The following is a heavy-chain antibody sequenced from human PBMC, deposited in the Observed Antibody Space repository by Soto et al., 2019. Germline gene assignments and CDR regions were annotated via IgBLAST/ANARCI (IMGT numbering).Heavy chain of an antibody. CDR1: GGSISSSSYY. CDR2: IYYSGST. Sequence: SETLSLTCTVSGGSISSSSYYWGWIRQPPGKGLEWIGSIYYSGSTYYNPSLKSRVTISVDTSKNQFSLKPSSVTAADTAVYYCARQIYSGYDPFNWFDPWGQGTLVTVSS. J-gene: IGHJ5*02. V-gene: IGHV4-39*01. D-gene: IGHD5-12*01. CDR3: ARQIYSGYDPFNWFDP.